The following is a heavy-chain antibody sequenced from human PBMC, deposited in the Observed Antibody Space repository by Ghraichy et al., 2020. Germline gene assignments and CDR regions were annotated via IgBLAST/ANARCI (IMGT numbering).Heavy chain of an antibody. CDR1: GGSISSSSYY. CDR3: ARRQQLDPFDI. Sequence: SETLSLTCTVSGGSISSSSYYWGWIRQPPGKGLEWIGSIYYSGSTYYNPSLKSRVTISVDTSKNQFSLKLSSVTAADTAVYYCARRQQLDPFDIWGQGTMVTVSS. V-gene: IGHV4-39*01. D-gene: IGHD6-13*01. J-gene: IGHJ3*02. CDR2: IYYSGST.